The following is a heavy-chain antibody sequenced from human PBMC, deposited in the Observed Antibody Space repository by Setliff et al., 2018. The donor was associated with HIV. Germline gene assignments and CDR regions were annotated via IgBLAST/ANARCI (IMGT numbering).Heavy chain of an antibody. J-gene: IGHJ4*02. CDR1: GFAFSHYW. V-gene: IGHV3-74*01. CDR2: ITNDGSDT. CDR3: ARDRPTGWFPDY. Sequence: GGSLRLSCAASGFTSGFAFSHYWMHWVRQVPGKGLVWVSRITNDGSDTSYGESVKGRFTISRDDAEKTLYLQMNSLRVEDTAVYFCARDRPTGWFPDYWGQGTLVTVSS. D-gene: IGHD6-19*01.